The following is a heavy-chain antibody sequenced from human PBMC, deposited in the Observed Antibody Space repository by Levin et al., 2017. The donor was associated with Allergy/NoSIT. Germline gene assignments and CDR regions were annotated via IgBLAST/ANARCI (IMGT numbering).Heavy chain of an antibody. V-gene: IGHV1-69*01. CDR1: GGTFSLYA. Sequence: KISCTASGGTFSLYAITWVRQAPGQGLQWMGRITPMFDTTKYAQKFQGRVTITADESTSTGYMELSGLRFEDTAVYYCARESVNNNWFDPWGQGTLVTVSS. D-gene: IGHD4-23*01. CDR3: ARESVNNNWFDP. J-gene: IGHJ5*02. CDR2: ITPMFDTT.